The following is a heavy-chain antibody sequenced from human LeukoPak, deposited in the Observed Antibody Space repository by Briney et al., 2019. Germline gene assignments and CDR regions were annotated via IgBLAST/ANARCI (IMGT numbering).Heavy chain of an antibody. D-gene: IGHD4-23*01. CDR2: IYYSGST. J-gene: IGHJ4*02. Sequence: PSETLSLTCTVSGGSISSSSYYWGWIRQPPGKGLEWIGSIYYSGSTYYNPSLKSRVTISVDTSKNQFSLKLSSVTAADTAVYYCARVEDYGGNSAPFFDYWGQGTLVTVSS. CDR3: ARVEDYGGNSAPFFDY. CDR1: GGSISSSSYY. V-gene: IGHV4-39*07.